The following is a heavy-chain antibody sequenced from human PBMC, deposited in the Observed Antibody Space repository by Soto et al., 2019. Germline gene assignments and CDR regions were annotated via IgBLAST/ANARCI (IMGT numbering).Heavy chain of an antibody. D-gene: IGHD3-22*01. CDR3: ARELSYYYDSSGYYFDY. J-gene: IGHJ4*02. V-gene: IGHV4-59*01. CDR1: GGSISSYY. CDR2: IYYSGST. Sequence: SETLSLTCTVSGGSISSYYWSWIRQPPGKGLEWIGYIYYSGSTNYNPSLKSRVTISVDTSKNQFSLKLSSVTAADTAVYYCARELSYYYDSSGYYFDYWGQGTLVTAPQ.